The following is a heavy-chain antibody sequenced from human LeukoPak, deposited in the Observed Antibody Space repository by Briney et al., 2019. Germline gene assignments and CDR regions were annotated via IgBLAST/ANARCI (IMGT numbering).Heavy chain of an antibody. D-gene: IGHD2-8*01. CDR1: GYTFTGYY. J-gene: IGHJ6*03. V-gene: IGHV1-2*02. Sequence: ASVKVSCKASGYTFTGYYMHWVRQAPGQGLDWMGWINPNSGGTNSAQKFQGRVTMTRDTSVSTAYMDLSSVTSDDTAVYFCARSAGHCSNGICFTDYYMDVWGRGTTVTVSS. CDR3: ARSAGHCSNGICFTDYYMDV. CDR2: INPNSGGT.